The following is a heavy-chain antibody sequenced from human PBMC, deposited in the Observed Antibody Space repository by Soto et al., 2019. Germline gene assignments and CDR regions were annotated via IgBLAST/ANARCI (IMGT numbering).Heavy chain of an antibody. Sequence: SQTLSLTCGISGDSVSSNSAAWNWIRQSPSRGLEWLGRTYYRSRWYNDYALSVKSRITINPDTSKNQFSLQLNSVSPEDTAVYYCARETVVRPAHCIVPWGQATFVTGSS. D-gene: IGHD3-10*01. CDR1: GDSVSSNSAA. J-gene: IGHJ5*02. V-gene: IGHV6-1*01. CDR3: ARETVVRPAHCIVP. CDR2: TYYRSRWYN.